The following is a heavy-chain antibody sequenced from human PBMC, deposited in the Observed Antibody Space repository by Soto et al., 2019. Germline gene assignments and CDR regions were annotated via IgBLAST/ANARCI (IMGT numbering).Heavy chain of an antibody. J-gene: IGHJ3*02. D-gene: IGHD6-13*01. V-gene: IGHV3-30-3*01. CDR1: GFTFSSYA. CDR2: ISYDGSNK. Sequence: QVQLVESGGGVVQPGRSLRLSCAAPGFTFSSYAMHWVRQAPGKGLEWVAVISYDGSNKYYADSVKGRFTISRDNSKNTLYLQMNSLRAEDTAVYYCARDLSLSSSWPDDAFDIWGQGTMVTVSS. CDR3: ARDLSLSSSWPDDAFDI.